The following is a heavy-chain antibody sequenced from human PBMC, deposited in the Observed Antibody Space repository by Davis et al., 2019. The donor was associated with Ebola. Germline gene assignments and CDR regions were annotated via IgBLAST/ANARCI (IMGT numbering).Heavy chain of an antibody. CDR3: ASSSSWYLAYDAFDI. Sequence: GESLKISCATSGFTFSSYAMHWVRQAPGKGLEWVAVISYDGSNKYYADSVKGRFTISRDNSKNTLYLQMNSLRAEDTAVYYCASSSSWYLAYDAFDIWGQGTMVTVSS. CDR1: GFTFSSYA. CDR2: ISYDGSNK. V-gene: IGHV3-30*14. D-gene: IGHD6-13*01. J-gene: IGHJ3*02.